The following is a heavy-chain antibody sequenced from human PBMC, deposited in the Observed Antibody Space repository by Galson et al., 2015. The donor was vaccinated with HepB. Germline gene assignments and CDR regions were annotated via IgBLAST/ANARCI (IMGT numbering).Heavy chain of an antibody. CDR2: IWYDGSNK. V-gene: IGHV3-33*08. CDR1: GFTFSSYG. D-gene: IGHD6-19*01. J-gene: IGHJ6*02. CDR3: ARDTPVQQWLYLSVNYGMDV. Sequence: SLRLSCAASGFTFSSYGMHWVRQAPGKGLEWVAVIWYDGSNKYYADSVKGRFTISRDNSKNTLYLQMNSLRAEDTAVYYCARDTPVQQWLYLSVNYGMDVWGQGTTVTVSS.